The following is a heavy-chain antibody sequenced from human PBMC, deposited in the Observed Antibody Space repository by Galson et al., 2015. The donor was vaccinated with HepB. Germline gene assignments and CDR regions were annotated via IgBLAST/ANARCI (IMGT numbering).Heavy chain of an antibody. Sequence: SLRLSCAASGFTFGTSWMDWVRQTPGKGLEWVANIKGDGSEKYYVDSVKGRFTISRDNARNSLYLDMTSLRVGDTAVYFCSESLDYWGQGTLVTVSS. V-gene: IGHV3-7*03. CDR2: IKGDGSEK. J-gene: IGHJ4*02. CDR1: GFTFGTSW. CDR3: SESLDY.